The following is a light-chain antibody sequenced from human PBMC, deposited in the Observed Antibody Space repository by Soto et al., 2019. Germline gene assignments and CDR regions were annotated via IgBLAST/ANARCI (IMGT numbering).Light chain of an antibody. CDR1: QSVSNS. CDR3: QQYNSYS. Sequence: EIVLTQSPATLSLSPGERVTLSCRASQSVSNSLAWYQQKPGQPPRLLIYGASSRATGSGSGTEFTLTISSLQPDDFATYYCQQYNSYSFGQGTKVDIK. CDR2: GAS. J-gene: IGKJ1*01. V-gene: IGKV3-11*01.